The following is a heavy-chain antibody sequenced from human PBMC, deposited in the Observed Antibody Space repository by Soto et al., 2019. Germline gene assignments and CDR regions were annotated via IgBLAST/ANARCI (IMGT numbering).Heavy chain of an antibody. V-gene: IGHV3-11*01. CDR3: ARDRDSSGGYYYYMDV. J-gene: IGHJ6*03. Sequence: GGSLRLSCAASGFTFSDYYMSWIRQAPGKGLEWVSYISSSGSTIYYADSVKGRFTISRDNAKNSLYLQMNSLRAEDTAVYYCARDRDSSGGYYYYMDVWGKGTTVTVSS. CDR2: ISSSGSTI. CDR1: GFTFSDYY. D-gene: IGHD2-21*01.